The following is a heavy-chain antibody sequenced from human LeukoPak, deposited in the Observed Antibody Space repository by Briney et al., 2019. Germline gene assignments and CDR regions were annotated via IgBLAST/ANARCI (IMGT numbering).Heavy chain of an antibody. CDR2: INPNSGGT. CDR3: ARDLGSGYDYFDY. CDR1: GCTFTCYY. J-gene: IGHJ4*02. V-gene: IGHV1-2*02. D-gene: IGHD5-12*01. Sequence: GASVKVSCKASGCTFTCYYMHWVRQAPGQGLEWMGWINPNSGGTNYAQKFQGRVTMTRDTSISTAYMELSRLRSDDTAVYYCARDLGSGYDYFDYWGQGTLVTVSS.